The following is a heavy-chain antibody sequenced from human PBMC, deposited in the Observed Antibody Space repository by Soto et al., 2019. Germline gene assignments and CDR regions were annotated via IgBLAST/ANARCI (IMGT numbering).Heavy chain of an antibody. CDR3: ARVVGWFGDLLGRFDP. Sequence: QVQLVQSGAEVKKPGASVKVSCKASGYTFTSYGISWVRQAPGQGLEWMGWISAYNGHTNYAQKPQGRVTMTTDKSTSKAYIELRSRRSDDKAVYYCARVVGWFGDLLGRFDPWGQGTLVTVSS. CDR2: ISAYNGHT. J-gene: IGHJ5*02. CDR1: GYTFTSYG. D-gene: IGHD3-10*01. V-gene: IGHV1-18*01.